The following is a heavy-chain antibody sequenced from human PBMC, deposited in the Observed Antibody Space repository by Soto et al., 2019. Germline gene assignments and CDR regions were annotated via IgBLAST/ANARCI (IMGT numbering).Heavy chain of an antibody. J-gene: IGHJ6*02. CDR3: ARSWVTGKGGMDV. CDR2: INGYTGNT. D-gene: IGHD3-16*01. V-gene: IGHV1-18*01. Sequence: QVQLVQSGAEVKKPGASVKVSCKASGYTFTSYGFSWVRQAPGQGLEWMGWINGYTGNTHYAQKVQGGVTMTTDTSTSTAYVELWTLISDDTAVYYCARSWVTGKGGMDVWGQGTTVTVSS. CDR1: GYTFTSYG.